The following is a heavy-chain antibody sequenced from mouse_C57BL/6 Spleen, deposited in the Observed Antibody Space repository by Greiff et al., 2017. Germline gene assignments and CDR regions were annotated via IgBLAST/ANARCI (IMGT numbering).Heavy chain of an antibody. CDR1: GYTFTDYY. CDR2: IYPGSGNT. D-gene: IGHD3-2*02. J-gene: IGHJ4*01. CDR3: ARQGTAQVTYAMDY. V-gene: IGHV1-76*01. Sequence: QVHVKQSGAELVRPGASVKLSCKASGYTFTDYYINWVKQRPGQGLEWIARIYPGSGNTYYNEKFKGKATLTAEKSSSTAYMQLSSLTSEDSAVYFCARQGTAQVTYAMDYWGQGTSVTVSS.